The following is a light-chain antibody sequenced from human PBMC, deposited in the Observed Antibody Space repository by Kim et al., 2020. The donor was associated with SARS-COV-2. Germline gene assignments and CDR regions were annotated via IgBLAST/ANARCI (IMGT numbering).Light chain of an antibody. Sequence: GQSVTIACTGTSRDVGAYNVVSWYQQHPGKAPKFMIHDVSQRPSGVSNRFSGSKSGNTASLTISGLQAEDEADYYCTSYTRSDTWVFGGGTKVTVL. V-gene: IGLV2-14*03. J-gene: IGLJ3*02. CDR3: TSYTRSDTWV. CDR1: SRDVGAYNV. CDR2: DVS.